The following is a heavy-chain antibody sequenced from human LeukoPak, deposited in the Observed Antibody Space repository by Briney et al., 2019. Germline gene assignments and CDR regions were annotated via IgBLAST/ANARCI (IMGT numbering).Heavy chain of an antibody. J-gene: IGHJ4*02. Sequence: GESLKISCKGSGYSFTSYWIGWERQMPGKGLECMGIIYPGDSDTRYSPSFQGQVTISADKSISTAYLQWSSLKASDTAMYYCARPSSSWNYYFDYWGQGTLVTVSS. CDR1: GYSFTSYW. V-gene: IGHV5-51*01. CDR2: IYPGDSDT. CDR3: ARPSSSWNYYFDY. D-gene: IGHD6-13*01.